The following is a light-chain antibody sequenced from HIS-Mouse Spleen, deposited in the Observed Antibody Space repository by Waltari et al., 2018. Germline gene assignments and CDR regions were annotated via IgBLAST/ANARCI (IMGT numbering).Light chain of an antibody. J-gene: IGLJ1*01. Sequence: QSALTQPASVSGSPGQSITISCTGTSSDVGGYNYVSWYQQHPGKAPKFMIYEVSTRPSGVSNRFSGSKSSNTASLTISGLQAEDEADYYCSSYTSSSTFFGTGTKVTVL. V-gene: IGLV2-14*01. CDR3: SSYTSSSTF. CDR2: EVS. CDR1: SSDVGGYNY.